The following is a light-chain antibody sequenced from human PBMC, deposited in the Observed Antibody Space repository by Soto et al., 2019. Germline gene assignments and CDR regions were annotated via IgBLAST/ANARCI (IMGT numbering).Light chain of an antibody. CDR3: RSYAGSSTSV. V-gene: IGLV2-23*02. CDR2: EVS. CDR1: SSDVGSYNL. Sequence: LTQAASVSGSPGQSITISCTGTSSDVGSYNLVSWYQQHPGKAPKLMIYEVSKRPSGVSNRFSGSKSGNTASLAISGLQAEDEADYYCRSYAGSSTSVFGTGTKVTVL. J-gene: IGLJ1*01.